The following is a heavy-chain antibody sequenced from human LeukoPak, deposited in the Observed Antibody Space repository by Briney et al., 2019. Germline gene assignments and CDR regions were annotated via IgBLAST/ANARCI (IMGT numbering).Heavy chain of an antibody. D-gene: IGHD5-24*01. J-gene: IGHJ4*02. CDR2: IYYSGST. CDR1: GGSISSYY. Sequence: PSETLPLTCTVSGGSISSYYWSWIRQPPGKGLEWIGYIYYSGSTNYNPSLKSRVTISVDTSKNQFSLKLSSVTAADTAVYYCARGPERWLQSGFDYWGQGTLVTVSS. V-gene: IGHV4-59*01. CDR3: ARGPERWLQSGFDY.